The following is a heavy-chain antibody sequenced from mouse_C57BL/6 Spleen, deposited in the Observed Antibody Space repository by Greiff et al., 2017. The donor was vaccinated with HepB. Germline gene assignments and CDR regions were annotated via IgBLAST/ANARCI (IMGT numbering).Heavy chain of an antibody. J-gene: IGHJ3*01. D-gene: IGHD2-2*01. Sequence: VQLQQSGAELVKPGASVKMSCKASGYTFTSYWITWVKQRPGQGLEWIGDIYPGSGSTNYNEKFKSKATLTVDTSSSTAYMQLSSLTSEDSAVYYCAREGYGYDEAYWGQGTLVTVSA. V-gene: IGHV1-55*01. CDR1: GYTFTSYW. CDR3: AREGYGYDEAY. CDR2: IYPGSGST.